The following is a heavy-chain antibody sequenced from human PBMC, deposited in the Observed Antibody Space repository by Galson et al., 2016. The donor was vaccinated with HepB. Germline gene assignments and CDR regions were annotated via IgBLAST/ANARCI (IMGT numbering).Heavy chain of an antibody. V-gene: IGHV3-30*18. CDR3: AKILDLDYGAYCHYGMDV. CDR2: ISYDGSKK. D-gene: IGHD4/OR15-4a*01. Sequence: SLRLSCAASGFTFSTYGMHWVRQAPGKGLEWVAVISYDGSKKHYANSVKGRFTISRDNSKNTLYVQMNSLRAEYSAVYYCAKILDLDYGAYCHYGMDVWGQGTTVTVSS. CDR1: GFTFSTYG. J-gene: IGHJ6*02.